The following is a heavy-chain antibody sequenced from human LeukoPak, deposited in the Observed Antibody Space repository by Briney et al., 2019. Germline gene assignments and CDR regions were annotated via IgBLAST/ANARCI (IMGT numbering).Heavy chain of an antibody. CDR3: AREIRPWDIVATIQVGAFDI. CDR1: GFTFSSYE. V-gene: IGHV3-48*03. CDR2: ISSSGSTI. Sequence: PGGSLRLSCAAPGFTFSSYEMNWVRQAPGKGLEWVSYISSSGSTIYYADSVKGRFTISRDNAKNSLYLQMNSLRAEDTAVHYCAREIRPWDIVATIQVGAFDIWGQGTMVTVSS. J-gene: IGHJ3*02. D-gene: IGHD5-12*01.